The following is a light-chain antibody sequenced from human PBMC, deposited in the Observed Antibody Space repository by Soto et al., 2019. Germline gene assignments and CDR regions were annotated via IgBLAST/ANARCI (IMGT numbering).Light chain of an antibody. Sequence: EIMLTQSPAYLSLSPGERVTLSCRASQSVTSYLAWYQQKPGQSPRLLIYDAFNRATGIPDRFSGSGSGTDFTLTISSLEPEDSAVYYCQQRSNWPPEFTFGQGTRVEIK. CDR1: QSVTSY. J-gene: IGKJ2*01. V-gene: IGKV3-11*01. CDR2: DAF. CDR3: QQRSNWPPEFT.